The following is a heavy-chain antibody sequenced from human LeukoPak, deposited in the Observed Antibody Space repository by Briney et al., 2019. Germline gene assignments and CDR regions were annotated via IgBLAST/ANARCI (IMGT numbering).Heavy chain of an antibody. CDR1: GFSFSNYG. CDR2: VSYDGSIK. V-gene: IGHV3-30*03. Sequence: HSGGSLRLSCAASGFSFSNYGMHWVRQAPGKGLEWVAVVSYDGSIKYYADSVKGRFTISRDNSKNTLYLQMNSLRAEDTAVYYCARIEGGIAAIPFDYWGQGTLVTVSS. CDR3: ARIEGGIAAIPFDY. D-gene: IGHD6-13*01. J-gene: IGHJ4*02.